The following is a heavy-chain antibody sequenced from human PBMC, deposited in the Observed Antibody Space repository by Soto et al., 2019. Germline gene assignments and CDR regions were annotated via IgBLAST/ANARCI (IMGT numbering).Heavy chain of an antibody. Sequence: SVKVSCKASGGTFSSYAISWVRQAPGQGLEWMGGIIPIFGTANYAQKFQGRVTITADKSTSTAYMELSSLRSEDTAVYYCARVLQDTAMAVYYYGMDVWGQGTTVTVSS. D-gene: IGHD5-18*01. CDR2: IIPIFGTA. J-gene: IGHJ6*02. V-gene: IGHV1-69*06. CDR1: GGTFSSYA. CDR3: ARVLQDTAMAVYYYGMDV.